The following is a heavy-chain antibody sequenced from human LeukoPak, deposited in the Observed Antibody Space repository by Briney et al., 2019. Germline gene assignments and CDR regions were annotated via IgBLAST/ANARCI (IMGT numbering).Heavy chain of an antibody. J-gene: IGHJ4*02. D-gene: IGHD3-10*01. CDR1: GFTFSSYA. CDR2: IYSGGST. V-gene: IGHV3-66*01. Sequence: GGSLRLSCAASGFTFSSYAMTWVRQAPGKGLEWVSVIYSGGSTYYADSVKGRFTISRDNSKNTLYLQMNSLRAEDTALYYCAREYYYGSGSNYYFDYWGQGTLVTVSS. CDR3: AREYYYGSGSNYYFDY.